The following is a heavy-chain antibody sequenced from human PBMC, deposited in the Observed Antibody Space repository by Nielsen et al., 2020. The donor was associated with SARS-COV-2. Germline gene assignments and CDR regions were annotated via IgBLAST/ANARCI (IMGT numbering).Heavy chain of an antibody. V-gene: IGHV4-31*03. CDR1: GASISSGGYF. J-gene: IGHJ6*02. CDR3: AREASGYDHYKYGMDV. Sequence: SETLSLTCTVSGASISSGGYFWSWIRQHPGKGLEWIGYIYFTGRTSYNPSLKSRVAMSVDTSKNQFSLDLKSVTAADTAVYYCAREASGYDHYKYGMDVWGLGATVIVSS. CDR2: IYFTGRT. D-gene: IGHD5-12*01.